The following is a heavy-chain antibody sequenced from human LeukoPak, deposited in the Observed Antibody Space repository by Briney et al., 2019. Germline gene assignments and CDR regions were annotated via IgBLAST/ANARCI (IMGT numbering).Heavy chain of an antibody. CDR3: APHPSITMVRGVIIGAD. V-gene: IGHV3-21*01. D-gene: IGHD3-10*01. CDR2: ISSSSSYI. Sequence: GGSLRLSCAASGFTFSSYSMNWVRQAPGKGLEWVSSISSSSSYIYYADSVKGRFTISRDNAKNSLYLQMNSLRAEGTAVYYCAPHPSITMVRGVIIGADWGQGTLVTVSS. CDR1: GFTFSSYS. J-gene: IGHJ4*02.